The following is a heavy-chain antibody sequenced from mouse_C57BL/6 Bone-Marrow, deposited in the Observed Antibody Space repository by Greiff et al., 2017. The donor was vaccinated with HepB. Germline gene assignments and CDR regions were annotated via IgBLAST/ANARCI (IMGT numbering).Heavy chain of an antibody. CDR1: GFTFSSYG. CDR2: ISSGGSYT. Sequence: EVKLMESGGDLVKPGGSLKLSCAASGFTFSSYGMSWVRQTPDKRLEWVATISSGGSYTYYPDSVKGRFTISRDNAKNTLYLQMGSLKSEDTAMYYCARLNGDVWGTGTTVTVSS. J-gene: IGHJ1*03. CDR3: ARLNGDV. V-gene: IGHV5-6*01.